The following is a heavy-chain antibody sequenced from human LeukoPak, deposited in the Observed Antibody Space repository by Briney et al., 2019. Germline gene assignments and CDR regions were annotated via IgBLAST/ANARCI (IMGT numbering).Heavy chain of an antibody. CDR2: ISYDGSNK. CDR3: AKDRGTPNEYYFDY. D-gene: IGHD1-1*01. V-gene: IGHV3-30*18. Sequence: GGSLRLSCAASGFTFSSYGMHWVRQAPGKGLEWVAVISYDGSNKYYADSVKGRFTISRDNSKNTLYPQMNSLRAEDTAVYYCAKDRGTPNEYYFDYWGQGTLVTVSS. CDR1: GFTFSSYG. J-gene: IGHJ4*02.